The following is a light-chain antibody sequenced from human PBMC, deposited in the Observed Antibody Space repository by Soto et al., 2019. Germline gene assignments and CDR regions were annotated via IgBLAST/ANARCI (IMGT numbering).Light chain of an antibody. CDR1: SSDVGGYNY. CDR3: SSYTSSSLHV. Sequence: QSVLTQPASVSGSPGQSITISCTGTSSDVGGYNYVSWYQQHPGKAPKLMIYDVSNRPSGVSNRFSGSKSGNTASLIISGLQAEDEADYYCSSYTSSSLHVFGTGTKVTVL. CDR2: DVS. V-gene: IGLV2-14*03. J-gene: IGLJ1*01.